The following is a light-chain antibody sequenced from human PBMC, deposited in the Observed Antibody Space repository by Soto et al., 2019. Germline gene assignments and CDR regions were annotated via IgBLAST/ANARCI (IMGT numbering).Light chain of an antibody. J-gene: IGKJ4*01. CDR3: QQYGSSPS. CDR2: DAS. CDR1: QSVSSSY. V-gene: IGKV3D-20*01. Sequence: EIVLTQSPATLSLSPGERATLSCGASQSVSSSYLAWYQQKPGLAPRLLIYDASSRATGIPDRFSGSGSGTDFTLTISRLEPEDFGVYYCQQYGSSPSFGGGTKVDIK.